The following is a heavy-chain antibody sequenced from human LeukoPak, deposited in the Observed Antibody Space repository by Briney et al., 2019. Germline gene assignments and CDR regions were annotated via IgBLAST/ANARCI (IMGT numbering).Heavy chain of an antibody. CDR3: ARLRIAVAATGDYFDY. CDR1: GGSIISSSYY. D-gene: IGHD6-19*01. Sequence: SETLSLTCTVSGGSIISSSYYWGWIRQPPGTGLEWIGSIYYSGSTSYNPSLKSRVTISVDTSKNQFSLKLSSVTAADTAVYYCARLRIAVAATGDYFDYWGQGTLVTVSS. CDR2: IYYSGST. V-gene: IGHV4-39*07. J-gene: IGHJ4*02.